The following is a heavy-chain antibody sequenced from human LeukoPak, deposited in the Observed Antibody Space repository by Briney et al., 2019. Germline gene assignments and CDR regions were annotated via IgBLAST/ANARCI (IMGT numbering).Heavy chain of an antibody. J-gene: IGHJ3*02. CDR1: GGSISTYY. V-gene: IGHV4-59*01. Sequence: SETLSLTCTVSGGSISTYYWSWIRQPPGKGLEWIAHIYNSGSTNSNPSLKSRVTISVDTSKNQFSLRLSSVTAADTAVYYCARIYYDSGAYYRRAFDIWGQGTMVSVSS. CDR3: ARIYYDSGAYYRRAFDI. CDR2: IYNSGST. D-gene: IGHD3-22*01.